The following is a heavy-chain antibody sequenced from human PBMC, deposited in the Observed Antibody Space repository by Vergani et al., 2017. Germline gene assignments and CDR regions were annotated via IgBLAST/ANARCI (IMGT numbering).Heavy chain of an antibody. Sequence: QVQLVESGGGVVQPGRSLRLSCAASGFTFSSYGMHWVRQAPGKGLEWVAVISYDGSNKYYADSLKGRFTISRDNSTNTLYLQMNSLRAEDTAVYYCAKDFSGPYYYYGMDVWGQGTTVTGSS. V-gene: IGHV3-30*18. J-gene: IGHJ6*02. CDR1: GFTFSSYG. CDR3: AKDFSGPYYYYGMDV. CDR2: ISYDGSNK. D-gene: IGHD6-25*01.